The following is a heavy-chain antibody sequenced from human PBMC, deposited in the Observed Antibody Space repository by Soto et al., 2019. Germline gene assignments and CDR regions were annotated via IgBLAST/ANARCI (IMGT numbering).Heavy chain of an antibody. J-gene: IGHJ4*02. D-gene: IGHD2-2*02. V-gene: IGHV5-51*01. CDR1: GYSFTSYW. CDR3: ARQLYCSSSSCYRAIDY. CDR2: IYPGDSDT. Sequence: GESLKISCKGSGYSFTSYWIGWVRQMPGKGLEWMGIIYPGDSDTRYSPSFQGQVTISADKSISTAYLQWSSLKASDTAIYYCARQLYCSSSSCYRAIDYWGQGTLVTVSS.